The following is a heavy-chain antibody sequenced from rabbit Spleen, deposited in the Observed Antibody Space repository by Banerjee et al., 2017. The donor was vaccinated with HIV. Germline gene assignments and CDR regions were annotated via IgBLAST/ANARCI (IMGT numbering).Heavy chain of an antibody. D-gene: IGHD1-1*01. J-gene: IGHJ4*01. V-gene: IGHV1S40*01. Sequence: QSLEESGGDLVKPGASLTLTCIASGVSFSGSSYMCWVRQAPGKGLEWIACINTITGKAVYATWAKGRFTISRTSSSTVTLRMTSLTAADRAAYFCARDLVGVIGWNFYLWGQGTLVTVS. CDR3: ARDLVGVIGWNFYL. CDR2: INTITGKA. CDR1: GVSFSGSSY.